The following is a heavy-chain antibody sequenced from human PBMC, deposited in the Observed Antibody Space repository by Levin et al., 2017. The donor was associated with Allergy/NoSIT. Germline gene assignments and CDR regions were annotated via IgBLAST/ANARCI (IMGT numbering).Heavy chain of an antibody. CDR1: GFIFSNYW. CDR3: ASAADSSASQ. D-gene: IGHD3-22*01. CDR2: IKEDGSAK. J-gene: IGHJ4*02. V-gene: IGHV3-7*01. Sequence: GGSLRLSCAASGFIFSNYWMSWVRQAPGKGLEWVANIKEDGSAKFYVDSVKGRFTISRDNAKNSLYLQMDSLRAEDTAVYYCASAADSSASQWGQGTLVAVSS.